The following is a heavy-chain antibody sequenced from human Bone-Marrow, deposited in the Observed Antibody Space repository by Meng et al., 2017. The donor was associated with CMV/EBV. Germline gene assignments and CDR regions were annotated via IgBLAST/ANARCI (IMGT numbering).Heavy chain of an antibody. D-gene: IGHD3-10*01. V-gene: IGHV3-30*19. CDR3: ARGLMVRGVIYTENFDY. J-gene: IGHJ4*02. CDR1: GFTFSSYG. CDR2: ISYDGSNK. Sequence: GESLKISCAASGFTFSSYGMHWVRQAPGKGLEWVAVISYDGSNKYYADSVKGRFTISRDNSKNTLYLQMNSLRAEDTAVYYCARGLMVRGVIYTENFDYWGQGTLVTVSS.